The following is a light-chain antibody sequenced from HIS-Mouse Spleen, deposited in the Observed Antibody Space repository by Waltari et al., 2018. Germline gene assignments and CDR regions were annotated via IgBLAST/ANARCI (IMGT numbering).Light chain of an antibody. CDR3: QQYNSYSRT. J-gene: IGKJ1*01. Sequence: DIQMTQSPSTLSASVGDRVTITCRARQSISSWLAWYQQKPGKDPKLLIYKASSLESGVPSRFSGSGSGTEFTLTISSLQPDDFATYYCQQYNSYSRTFGQGTKVEIK. CDR1: QSISSW. V-gene: IGKV1-5*03. CDR2: KAS.